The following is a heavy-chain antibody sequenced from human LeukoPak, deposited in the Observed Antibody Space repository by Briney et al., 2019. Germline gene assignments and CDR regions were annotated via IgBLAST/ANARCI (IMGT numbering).Heavy chain of an antibody. D-gene: IGHD4-17*01. CDR3: ARDLMTTVTAMEFDP. Sequence: ASVKASCKASESTYTSYYMHCVRQDPDQGLDGMEIINPSGGSTSYAQKLQGRVTMTRDTSTSTVYMELSSLRSEDTAVYFCARDLMTTVTAMEFDPWGQGTLVTVSS. J-gene: IGHJ5*02. V-gene: IGHV1-46*01. CDR1: ESTYTSYY. CDR2: INPSGGST.